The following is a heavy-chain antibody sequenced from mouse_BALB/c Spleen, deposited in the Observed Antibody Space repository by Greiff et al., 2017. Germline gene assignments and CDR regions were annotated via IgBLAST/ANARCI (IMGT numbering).Heavy chain of an antibody. J-gene: IGHJ1*01. D-gene: IGHD2-1*01. V-gene: IGHV1-7*01. CDR2: INPSTGYT. CDR1: GYTFTSYW. CDR3: AIGGGNYVGYFDV. Sequence: QVQLQQSGAELAKPGASVKMSCKASGYTFTSYWMHWVKQRPGQGLEWIGYINPSTGYTEYNQKFKDKATLTADKSSSTAYMQLSSPTSEDSAVYYCAIGGGNYVGYFDVWGAGTTVTVSS.